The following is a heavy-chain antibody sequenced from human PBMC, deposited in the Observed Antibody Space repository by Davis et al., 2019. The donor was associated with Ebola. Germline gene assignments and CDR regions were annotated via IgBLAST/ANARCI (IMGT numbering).Heavy chain of an antibody. Sequence: MPGGSLRLSCTVSGGSISSYYWRWIRQPPGKGLEWIGYFYYSGSTNYNPSLKSRVTISVDTSKNQFSLKLISLTAADTAVYYCERGGRGTGYYSMWGQGTLVTVSS. D-gene: IGHD4-11*01. V-gene: IGHV4-59*01. CDR1: GGSISSYY. CDR3: ERGGRGTGYYSM. J-gene: IGHJ4*02. CDR2: FYYSGST.